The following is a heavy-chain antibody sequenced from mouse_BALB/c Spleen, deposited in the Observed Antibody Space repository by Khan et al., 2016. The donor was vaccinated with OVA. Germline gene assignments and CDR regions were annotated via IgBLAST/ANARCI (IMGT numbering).Heavy chain of an antibody. Sequence: EVQLQESGPGLVKPSQSLSLTCTVTGYSITSGYGWNWIRQFPGNKLEWMCYISYSGSTNYNPSLKSRISITRDKSKNQLFLQLNSLTTECTATYYCARTARIKYWGQGTTLTVSS. CDR3: ARTARIKY. V-gene: IGHV3-2*02. CDR2: ISYSGST. J-gene: IGHJ2*01. CDR1: GYSITSGYG. D-gene: IGHD1-2*01.